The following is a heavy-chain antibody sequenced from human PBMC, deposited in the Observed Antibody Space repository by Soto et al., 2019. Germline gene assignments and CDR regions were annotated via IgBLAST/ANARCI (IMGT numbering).Heavy chain of an antibody. J-gene: IGHJ4*02. CDR2: INNDGSST. CDR3: ARDRGYGTPFDY. V-gene: IGHV3-74*03. Sequence: EVQLVESGGGLVQPGGSLRLSCAASGLTFSSYWIHWVRQAPGKGPVWVSRINNDGSSTMYADSVKGRFTISRDNAKNTLYLQMNSLRAEDTAVYYCARDRGYGTPFDYWGQGTLVTVSS. D-gene: IGHD5-12*01. CDR1: GLTFSSYW.